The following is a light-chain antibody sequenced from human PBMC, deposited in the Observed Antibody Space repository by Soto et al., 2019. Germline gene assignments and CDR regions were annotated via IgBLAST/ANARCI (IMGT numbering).Light chain of an antibody. CDR3: MIWHSTAWV. Sequence: QPVLTQPSSLSASPGASASLTCTLRSGINVASYRIYWYQQKSGRPPQFLLRYKSDSDKQQGSGVPSRFSGSKDASANAGILLISGLQSEDEGDYYCMIWHSTAWVFGGGTQLT. CDR1: SGINVASYR. V-gene: IGLV5-45*03. CDR2: YKSDSDK. J-gene: IGLJ3*02.